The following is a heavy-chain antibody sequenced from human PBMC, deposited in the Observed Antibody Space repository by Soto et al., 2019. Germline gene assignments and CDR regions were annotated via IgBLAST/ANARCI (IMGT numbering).Heavy chain of an antibody. J-gene: IGHJ6*02. CDR1: GFPFSTYW. V-gene: IGHV3-74*01. CDR2: INNDGSTT. Sequence: GGSLRLSCAASGFPFSTYWMHWVRQAPGKGPVWVSRINNDGSTTRYADSVKGRFTISRDNAKNTLYLQMNSLRAEDTAVYYCASQGLYYYGLDVWGQGTTVTVSS. CDR3: ASQGLYYYGLDV.